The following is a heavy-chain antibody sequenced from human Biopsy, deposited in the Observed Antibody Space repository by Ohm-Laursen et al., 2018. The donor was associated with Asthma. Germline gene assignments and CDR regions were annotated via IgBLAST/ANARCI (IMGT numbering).Heavy chain of an antibody. CDR1: GGSISVSNW. CDR2: IYHLGNA. V-gene: IGHV4-4*02. Sequence: SDTLSLTCGVSGGSISVSNWWSWARQPPGRGLEWIGQIYHLGNANYNPSLKSRVTMSVDKSKNQFSLKLTTVTAADTAVYFCARRWRSYDSSNYYLDQWGQGTLVTVSS. J-gene: IGHJ4*02. CDR3: ARRWRSYDSSNYYLDQ. D-gene: IGHD3-22*01.